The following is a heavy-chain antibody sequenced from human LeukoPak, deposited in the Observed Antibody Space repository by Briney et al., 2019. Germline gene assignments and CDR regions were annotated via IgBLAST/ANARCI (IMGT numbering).Heavy chain of an antibody. CDR2: IYPGDSDT. Sequence: GASLKISCKGSGYSFTSYWIGRVRQMPGKGLEGMGIIYPGDSDTRYSPSFQGQVTISADKSISTAYLQWSSLKASDTAMYYCARPRIAVAGTLTYYFDYWGQGTLVTVSS. CDR1: GYSFTSYW. V-gene: IGHV5-51*01. CDR3: ARPRIAVAGTLTYYFDY. D-gene: IGHD6-19*01. J-gene: IGHJ4*02.